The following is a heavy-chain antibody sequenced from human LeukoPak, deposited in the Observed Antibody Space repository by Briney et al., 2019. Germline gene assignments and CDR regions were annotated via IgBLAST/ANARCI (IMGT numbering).Heavy chain of an antibody. CDR1: GFTFSSYG. Sequence: GGSLRLSCAASGFTFSSYGMHWVRQAPGKGLEWVANIKQDGSEKYYVDSVKGRFTISRDNAKNSLYLQMNSLRAEDTAVYYCARLGYSSSWYRYYYYYMDVWGKGTTVTVSS. CDR3: ARLGYSSSWYRYYYYYMDV. J-gene: IGHJ6*03. D-gene: IGHD6-13*01. CDR2: IKQDGSEK. V-gene: IGHV3-7*01.